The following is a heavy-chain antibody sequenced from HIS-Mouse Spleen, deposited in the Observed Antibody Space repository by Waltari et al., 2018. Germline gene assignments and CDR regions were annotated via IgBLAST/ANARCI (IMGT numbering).Heavy chain of an antibody. D-gene: IGHD2-21*02. CDR3: ARYIVVVTAFDY. J-gene: IGHJ4*02. V-gene: IGHV4-39*01. CDR2: IYYSGST. Sequence: QLQLQESGPGLVKPSETLSLTGTVSGGSISSSSYYWGGTRQPPGKGLEWIGSIYYSGSTYYNPSLKSRVTISVDTSKNQFSLKLSSVTAADTAVYYCARYIVVVTAFDYWGQGTLVTVSS. CDR1: GGSISSSSYY.